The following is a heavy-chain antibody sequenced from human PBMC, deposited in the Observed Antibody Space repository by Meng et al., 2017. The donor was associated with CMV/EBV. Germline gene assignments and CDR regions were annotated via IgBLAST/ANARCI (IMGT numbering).Heavy chain of an antibody. V-gene: IGHV1-2*02. CDR3: ARGEQWLARIFDY. Sequence: ASVKVSCKASGYTFTGYYMHWVRQAPGQGLEWMGWINPNSGGTNYAQKFQGRVTMTRDTSISTAYMELSRLRSDDTAVYYCARGEQWLARIFDYWGQGTLVTVSS. CDR2: INPNSGGT. J-gene: IGHJ4*02. CDR1: GYTFTGYY. D-gene: IGHD6-19*01.